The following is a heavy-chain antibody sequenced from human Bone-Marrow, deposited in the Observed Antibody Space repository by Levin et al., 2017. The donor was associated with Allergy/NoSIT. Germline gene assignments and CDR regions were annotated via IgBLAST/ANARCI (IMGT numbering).Heavy chain of an antibody. CDR2: VGYSGST. J-gene: IGHJ4*02. V-gene: IGHV4-4*02. D-gene: IGHD5-12*01. CDR3: ARIPKWQYYYFDS. Sequence: SETLSLTCFVSGGSITRGDWWSWVRQTPGKGLEWIGEVGYSGSTNYNPSLQSRATLSIDTSKSQFSLKLTSVTAADTAVYYCARIPKWQYYYFDSWGPGTVVTVSS. CDR1: GGSITRGDW.